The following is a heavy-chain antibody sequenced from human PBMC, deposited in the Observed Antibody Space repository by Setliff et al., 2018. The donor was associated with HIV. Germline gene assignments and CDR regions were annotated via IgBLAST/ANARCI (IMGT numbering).Heavy chain of an antibody. CDR1: GFTFSSYE. V-gene: IGHV3-21*01. Sequence: GGSLRLSCAASGFTFSSYEMNWVRQAPGKGLEWVSSISSRSSYIYYSDSLKGRVTISRDDAKNSLYLQMNSLRAEDTAVYYCARNGRQLVRGEFDYWGQGTLVTVS. J-gene: IGHJ4*02. CDR2: ISSRSSYI. D-gene: IGHD6-6*01. CDR3: ARNGRQLVRGEFDY.